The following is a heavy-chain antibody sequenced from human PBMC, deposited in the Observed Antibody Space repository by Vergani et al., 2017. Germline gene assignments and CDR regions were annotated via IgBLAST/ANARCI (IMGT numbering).Heavy chain of an antibody. CDR1: GASMRSDGYY. Sequence: VQLPESGPGLVKPSQTLSLTCPVSGASMRSDGYYWTWIRQSSGKRLEWIGDILGSGNANYNPSFQGRVSMSVAPSKNQFSLTLSSVNATDTAVYYCAGGSRAACYSGPDAWGQGTRVTVSS. CDR2: ILGSGNA. V-gene: IGHV4-61*02. D-gene: IGHD6-6*01. CDR3: AGGSRAACYSGPDA. J-gene: IGHJ5*02.